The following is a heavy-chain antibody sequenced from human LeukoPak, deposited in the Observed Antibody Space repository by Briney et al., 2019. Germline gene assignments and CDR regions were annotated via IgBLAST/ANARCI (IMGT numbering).Heavy chain of an antibody. V-gene: IGHV1-2*02. D-gene: IGHD1-26*01. CDR3: ARDLEGATTPFDY. CDR2: INPNSGGT. CDR1: GYTFTGYY. Sequence: GASVKVPCKASGYTFTGYYMHWVRQAPGQGLEWMGWINPNSGGTNYAQKFQGRVTMTRDTSISTAYMELSRLRSDDTAVYYCARDLEGATTPFDYWGQGTLVTVSS. J-gene: IGHJ4*02.